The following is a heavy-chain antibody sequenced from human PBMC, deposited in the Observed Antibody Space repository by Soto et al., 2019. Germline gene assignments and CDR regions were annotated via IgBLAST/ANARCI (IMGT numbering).Heavy chain of an antibody. CDR3: ARGGVAGFDY. D-gene: IGHD2-15*01. CDR1: GGTFSSYS. J-gene: IGHJ4*02. V-gene: IGHV1-69*02. Sequence: QVQLVQSGAEVKKPGSSVKVSCKASGGTFSSYSISWVRQAPGQGLEWMGRIIPILGIANYAQKFQGRVTITADKSTSTAYMELSSLSAEYTAVYHCARGGVAGFDYWGQGTLVTVSS. CDR2: IIPILGIA.